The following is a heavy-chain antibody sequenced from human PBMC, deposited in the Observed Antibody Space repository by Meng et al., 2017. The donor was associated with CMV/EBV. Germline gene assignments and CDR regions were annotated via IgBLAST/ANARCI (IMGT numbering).Heavy chain of an antibody. CDR1: GCSISSGDYY. V-gene: IGHV4-30-4*08. J-gene: IGHJ4*02. CDR3: ARVGRTSCYDY. CDR2: IYYSGST. D-gene: IGHD2-2*01. Sequence: VARQGAGLERVNPPQTLSLTCTVSGCSISSGDYYWRWTGQPPGKGLEWIGYIYYSGSTYYNPSLKSRVTISVDTSTNQFSLKLSSVTAADTAVYYCARVGRTSCYDYWGQGTLVTVSS.